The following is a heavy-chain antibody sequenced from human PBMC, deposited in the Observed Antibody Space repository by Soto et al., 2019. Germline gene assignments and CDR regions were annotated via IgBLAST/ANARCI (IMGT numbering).Heavy chain of an antibody. CDR2: VDPRESYV. D-gene: IGHD3-10*01. CDR1: GYTFTGYW. CDR3: AKHYGTGSANSFDV. J-gene: IGHJ3*01. V-gene: IGHV5-10-1*01. Sequence: EESLKISCRGSGYTFTGYWISWVRQMPGKGLEWMGRVDPRESYVDYSPPFEGHVTISVDKAINTAFLQWSSLKASDTAMYYCAKHYGTGSANSFDVWGLGTMVTVSS.